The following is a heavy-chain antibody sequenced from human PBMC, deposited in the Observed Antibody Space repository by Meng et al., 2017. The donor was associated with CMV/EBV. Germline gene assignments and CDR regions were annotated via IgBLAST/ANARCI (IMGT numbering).Heavy chain of an antibody. CDR2: IKQDGSEK. Sequence: GGSLRLSCEASGFTFSSYWMSWVRQAPGKGLEWVANIKQDGSEKYYVDSVKGRFTISRDNAKNSLYLQMNSLRAEDTAVYYCARDTGPNTFDYWGQGTLVTVSS. J-gene: IGHJ4*02. CDR1: GFTFSSYW. V-gene: IGHV3-7*03. CDR3: ARDTGPNTFDY. D-gene: IGHD2-8*01.